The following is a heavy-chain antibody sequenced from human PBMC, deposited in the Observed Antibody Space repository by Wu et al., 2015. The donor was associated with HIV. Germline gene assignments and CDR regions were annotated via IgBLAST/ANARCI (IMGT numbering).Heavy chain of an antibody. CDR2: IIPIFGTA. Sequence: QVQLVQSGAEVKKPGSSVKVSCKASGGTFSSYAISWVRQAPGQGLEWMGRIIPIFGTANYAQKFQGRVTITADESTSTAPYMDVSSLRSDDTAVYYCAGGGGRTSMDPFDFWGQGTLVTVSS. J-gene: IGHJ4*02. CDR3: AGGGGRTSMDPFDF. V-gene: IGHV1-69*13. D-gene: IGHD5-18*01. CDR1: GGTFSSYA.